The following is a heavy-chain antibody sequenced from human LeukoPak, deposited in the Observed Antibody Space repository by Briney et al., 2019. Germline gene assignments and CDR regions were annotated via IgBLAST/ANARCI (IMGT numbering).Heavy chain of an antibody. J-gene: IGHJ4*02. V-gene: IGHV4-4*07. CDR2: IYTSGST. D-gene: IGHD3-22*01. Sequence: PSETLSLTCTVSGGSISSYYWSWIRQPAGKGLEWIGRIYTSGSTNYNPSLKSRVTMSVDTSKNQFSLKLSSVTAADTAVYYCARDTYYYDSSGYLFDYGGQGTLVTVSS. CDR3: ARDTYYYDSSGYLFDY. CDR1: GGSISSYY.